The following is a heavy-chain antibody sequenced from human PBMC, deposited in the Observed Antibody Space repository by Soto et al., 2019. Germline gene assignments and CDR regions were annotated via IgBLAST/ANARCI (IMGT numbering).Heavy chain of an antibody. J-gene: IGHJ3*01. CDR2: IYHSGSS. V-gene: IGHV4-59*01. Sequence: SETLSLTCTCSAGSITNYYWNWIRQSPGKGLEWIGYIYHSGSSNYNPSLKSRVTMSVDTSGDQFSLNLRAVTAADTAVYYCARVWGGAFDFWGQGTMVT. CDR3: ARVWGGAFDF. CDR1: AGSITNYY. D-gene: IGHD3-10*01.